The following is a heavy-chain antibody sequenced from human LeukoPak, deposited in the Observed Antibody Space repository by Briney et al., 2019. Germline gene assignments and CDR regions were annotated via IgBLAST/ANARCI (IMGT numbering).Heavy chain of an antibody. CDR1: A. J-gene: IGHJ4*02. Sequence: AXXWVRQAPGXXXXXXXWINTNTGNPTXAQGFTGRFVFSLDXXVSTAYLQISSLKAEETGVYYCXXXXXXXXLYFDYWGQGTLVTVSS. V-gene: IGHV7-4-1*02. CDR3: XXXXXXXXLYFDY. CDR2: INTNTGNP.